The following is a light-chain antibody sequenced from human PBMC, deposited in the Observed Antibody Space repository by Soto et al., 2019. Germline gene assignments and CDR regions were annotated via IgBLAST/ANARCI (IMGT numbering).Light chain of an antibody. CDR1: QSVSSSSY. CDR2: GAS. CDR3: RQYGSSPSYT. Sequence: EIVLTQSPGTLSLSPGERATLSCRASQSVSSSSYLAWYQQNPGQAPRLLIYGASSRATGIPDRFSGGGSATDFTLTISRLEPEDFAVYYCRQYGSSPSYTFGQGTKLEIK. V-gene: IGKV3-20*01. J-gene: IGKJ2*01.